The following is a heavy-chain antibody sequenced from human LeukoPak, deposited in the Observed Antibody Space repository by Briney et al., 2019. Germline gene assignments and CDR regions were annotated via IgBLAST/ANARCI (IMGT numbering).Heavy chain of an antibody. V-gene: IGHV3-23*01. D-gene: IGHD5-24*01. Sequence: GGSLRLSWAASGFTFSMYAMSWVRQAPGKWLEWVSAISGSGGSTYYADSVKGRFTISRDNSKNTLYLQMNSLRAEDTAVYYCAKRSRDGYNIDYWGQGTLVTVSS. CDR2: ISGSGGST. CDR1: GFTFSMYA. J-gene: IGHJ4*02. CDR3: AKRSRDGYNIDY.